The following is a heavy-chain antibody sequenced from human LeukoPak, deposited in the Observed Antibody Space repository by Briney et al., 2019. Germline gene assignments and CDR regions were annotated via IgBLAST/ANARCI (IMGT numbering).Heavy chain of an antibody. V-gene: IGHV1-2*02. CDR2: INPNSGGT. CDR3: ARDLQYYDSSGYSLSLSFDP. CDR1: GYTFTGYY. Sequence: ASVKVPCKASGYTFTGYYMHWVRQAPGQGLEWMGWINPNSGGTNYAQKFQGRVTMTRDTSISTAYMELSRLRSDDTAVYYCARDLQYYDSSGYSLSLSFDPWGQGTLVTVSS. D-gene: IGHD3-22*01. J-gene: IGHJ5*02.